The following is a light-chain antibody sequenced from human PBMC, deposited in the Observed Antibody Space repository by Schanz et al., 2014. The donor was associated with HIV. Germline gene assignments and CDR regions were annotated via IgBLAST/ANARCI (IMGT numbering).Light chain of an antibody. CDR3: QQYGTSLIT. Sequence: EIVLTQSPGTLSLSPGERATLSCRASQSVSSSYLAWYQQRPGQAPRLLIYDASSRATGIPDRFSGSGSGTDFTLTIIRLEPEDFAVYYCQQYGTSLITFGQGTRLEIK. CDR1: QSVSSSY. V-gene: IGKV3-20*01. J-gene: IGKJ5*01. CDR2: DAS.